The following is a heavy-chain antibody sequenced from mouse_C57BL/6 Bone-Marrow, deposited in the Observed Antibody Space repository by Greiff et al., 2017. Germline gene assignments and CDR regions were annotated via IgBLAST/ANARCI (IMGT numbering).Heavy chain of an antibody. Sequence: QVQLQQSGAELVKPGASVKISCKASGYAFSSYWMNWVKQRPGKGLEWIGQIYPGDGDTNYNGKLKGKATLTADKSSSTAYMQLSSLTSEDSAVYFCARGITTLSGDYWGQGTTLTVSS. J-gene: IGHJ2*01. CDR1: GYAFSSYW. V-gene: IGHV1-80*01. CDR3: ARGITTLSGDY. D-gene: IGHD1-1*01. CDR2: IYPGDGDT.